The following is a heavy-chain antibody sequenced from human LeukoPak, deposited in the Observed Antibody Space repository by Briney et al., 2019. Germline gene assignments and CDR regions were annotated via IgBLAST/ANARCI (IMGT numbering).Heavy chain of an antibody. CDR3: ARQRDTMIVVVIGGSWFDP. CDR2: IYYSGST. Sequence: SETLSLTCTVSGGSISSSSYYWGWIRQPPGKGLEWIGSIYYSGSTCYNPSLKSRVTISVDTSKNQFSLKLSSVTAADTAGYYCARQRDTMIVVVIGGSWFDPWGQGTLVTVSS. D-gene: IGHD3-22*01. J-gene: IGHJ5*02. CDR1: GGSISSSSYY. V-gene: IGHV4-39*01.